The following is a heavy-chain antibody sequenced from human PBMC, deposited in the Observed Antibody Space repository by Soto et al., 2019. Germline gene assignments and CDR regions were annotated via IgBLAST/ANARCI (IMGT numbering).Heavy chain of an antibody. J-gene: IGHJ4*02. V-gene: IGHV4-30-2*01. Sequence: QLQLQESGSGLVKPSQTLSLTCAVSGGSISGTTYSWSWIRQPPGKGLEWIGYIYDSGNTYYNPSLKSQFSISVPRSKNQFSLKLSSVHAPDTPVYYCARGQGAAAGHSNFDHWGQGALVNVSS. D-gene: IGHD6-13*01. CDR3: ARGQGAAAGHSNFDH. CDR1: GGSISGTTYS. CDR2: IYDSGNT.